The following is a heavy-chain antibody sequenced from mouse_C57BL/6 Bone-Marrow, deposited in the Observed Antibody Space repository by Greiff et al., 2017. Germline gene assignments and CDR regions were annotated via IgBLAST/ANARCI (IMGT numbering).Heavy chain of an antibody. D-gene: IGHD4-1*01. J-gene: IGHJ1*03. CDR1: GYTFTSYW. CDR3: ARSGTRDWYFDV. Sequence: VQLQQPGAELVTPGASVKLSCKASGYTFTSYWMHWVKQRPGRGLEWIGRIDPNSGGTKYNEKFKSKATLTVDKPSSTAYMQRSSLTSEDSAVYYCARSGTRDWYFDVWGTGTTVTVSS. V-gene: IGHV1-72*01. CDR2: IDPNSGGT.